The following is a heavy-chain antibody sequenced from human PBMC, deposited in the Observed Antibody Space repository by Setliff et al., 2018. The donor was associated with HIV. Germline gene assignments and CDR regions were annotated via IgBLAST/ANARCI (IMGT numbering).Heavy chain of an antibody. D-gene: IGHD5-12*01. CDR1: GFSISDYW. Sequence: GGSLRLSCVASGFSISDYWMSWVRQAPGRGLEWAANINQDGSEKYYADSVKGRFTISRDNAEYSLHLQMNSLRAEDTAVYYCARARLRNYYYYMDVWAKGTTVTVSS. CDR2: INQDGSEK. V-gene: IGHV3-7*01. J-gene: IGHJ6*03. CDR3: ARARLRNYYYYMDV.